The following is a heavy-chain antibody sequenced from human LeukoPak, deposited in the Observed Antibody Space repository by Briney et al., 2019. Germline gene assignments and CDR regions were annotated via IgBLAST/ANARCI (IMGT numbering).Heavy chain of an antibody. CDR2: VHNDGNTK. CDR3: ATGSGHYYDR. V-gene: IGHV3-30*02. CDR1: GFTFISYY. D-gene: IGHD3-22*01. J-gene: IGHJ4*02. Sequence: GSLRLSCAASGFTFISYYMHWVRQAPGKCLEWVAVVHNDGNTKYFGDSVKGRFTISRDNSKNTLYLQMSSLTAEDTAVYYCATGSGHYYDRWGQGTLVTVSS.